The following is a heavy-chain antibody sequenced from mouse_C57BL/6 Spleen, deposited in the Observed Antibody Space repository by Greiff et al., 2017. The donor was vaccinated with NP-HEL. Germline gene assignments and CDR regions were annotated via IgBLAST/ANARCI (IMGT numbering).Heavy chain of an antibody. CDR2: IWSDGST. Sequence: QVQLKESGPGLVAPSQSLSITCTVSGFSFTSYGVHWVRQPPGKGLEWLVVIWSDGSTTYNSALKSRLSISKDNYKSQVFLKMNNLQTDDTAMYYCASSITTVVAVAMDYWGQGTSVTVSS. D-gene: IGHD1-1*01. CDR1: GFSFTSYG. V-gene: IGHV2-6*03. CDR3: ASSITTVVAVAMDY. J-gene: IGHJ4*01.